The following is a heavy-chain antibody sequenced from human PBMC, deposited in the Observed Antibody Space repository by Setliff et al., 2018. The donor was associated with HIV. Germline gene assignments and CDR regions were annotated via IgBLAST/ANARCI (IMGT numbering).Heavy chain of an antibody. CDR3: AREGRQLWFFDF. CDR2: VYIRGSP. J-gene: IGHJ4*02. Sequence: SETLSLTCTVSGGPVSNDSYYWNWFRQPAGKGLEWIGRVYIRGSPNSNPSLMSRVTTSIDTSKNQFFLRLSSVTAADTAVYYCAREGRQLWFFDFWGQGALVTVSS. CDR1: GGPVSNDSYY. V-gene: IGHV4-61*02. D-gene: IGHD5-18*01.